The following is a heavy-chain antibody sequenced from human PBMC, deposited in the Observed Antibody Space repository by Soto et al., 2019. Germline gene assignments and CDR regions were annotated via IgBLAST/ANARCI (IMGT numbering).Heavy chain of an antibody. V-gene: IGHV4-34*01. Sequence: QVQLQQWGAGLLKPSETLSLTCAVYGGSFSGYYWSWIRQPPGKGLEWIGEINHSGSTNYNPSLKSRVTISVDTSKNQFSLKLRSVTAADTAVYYCARVIVVVPAAIAEDYWGQGTLVTVSS. D-gene: IGHD2-2*02. CDR1: GGSFSGYY. CDR3: ARVIVVVPAAIAEDY. J-gene: IGHJ4*02. CDR2: INHSGST.